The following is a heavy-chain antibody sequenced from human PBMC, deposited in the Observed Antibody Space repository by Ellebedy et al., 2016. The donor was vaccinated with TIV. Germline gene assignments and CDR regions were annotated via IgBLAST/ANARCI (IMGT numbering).Heavy chain of an antibody. CDR3: ARDRDVVVTAPGY. Sequence: GESLKISCAASGFTFSSYGMHWVRQAPGKGLEWVAFIRYDGSNKYYADSVKGRFTISRDNSKNTLYLQMNSLRAEDTAVYYCARDRDVVVTAPGYWGQGTLVTVSS. D-gene: IGHD2-21*02. CDR1: GFTFSSYG. V-gene: IGHV3-30*02. CDR2: IRYDGSNK. J-gene: IGHJ4*02.